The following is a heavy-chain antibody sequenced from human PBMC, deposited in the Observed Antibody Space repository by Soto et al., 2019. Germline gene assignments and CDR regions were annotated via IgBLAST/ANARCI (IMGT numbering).Heavy chain of an antibody. CDR3: ARGSGRATTYYYGMDV. CDR1: GFTFSSYG. J-gene: IGHJ6*02. Sequence: GGSLRLSCAASGFTFSSYGMHWVRQAPGKGLEWVAVIWYDGSNKYYADSVKGRFTISRDNSKNTLYLQMNSLRAEDTAVYYCARGSGRATTYYYGMDVWGQGTTVTVSS. CDR2: IWYDGSNK. V-gene: IGHV3-33*01. D-gene: IGHD3-10*01.